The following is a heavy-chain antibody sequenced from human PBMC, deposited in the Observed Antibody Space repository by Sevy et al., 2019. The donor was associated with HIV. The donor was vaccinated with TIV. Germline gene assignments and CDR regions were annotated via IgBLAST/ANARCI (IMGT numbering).Heavy chain of an antibody. CDR2: VYYSGST. CDR1: NGSISSYY. J-gene: IGHJ3*02. CDR3: ARGSYCSSTSCFVYAFDI. Sequence: SETLSLTSIVSNGSISSYYWSWIRQPPGKGLEWIGNVYYSGSTNYNPSLKSRVTISVDTSKNQFSLRLGSVTAADTAVYYCARGSYCSSTSCFVYAFDIWGQGTMVTVSS. D-gene: IGHD2-2*01. V-gene: IGHV4-59*12.